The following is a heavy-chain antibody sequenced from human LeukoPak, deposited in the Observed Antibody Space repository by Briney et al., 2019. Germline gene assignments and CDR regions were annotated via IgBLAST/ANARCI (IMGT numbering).Heavy chain of an antibody. V-gene: IGHV4-34*01. D-gene: IGHD4-17*01. CDR1: GGSFSGYY. Sequence: SETLSLTCAVYGGSFSGYYWSWIRQPPGRGLEWIGEINHSGSTNYNPSLKSRVTISVDTSKNQFSLKLSSVTAADTAVYYCATPTSTGGLCWGQGTLVTVSS. CDR2: INHSGST. J-gene: IGHJ4*02. CDR3: ATPTSTGGLC.